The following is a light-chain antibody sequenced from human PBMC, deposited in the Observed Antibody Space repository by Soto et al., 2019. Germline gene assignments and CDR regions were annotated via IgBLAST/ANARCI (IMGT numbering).Light chain of an antibody. V-gene: IGKV3D-15*01. CDR1: ESVSSN. J-gene: IGKJ4*01. CDR3: QQYNNWPPLT. CDR2: GAS. Sequence: EIVLTQSPATLSLSPGERATLSCRASESVSSNLAWYQQKPGQAPRLLSRGASTRAAGIPARFSGSVSGTEFTLTISSLQSEDFAVYYCQQYNNWPPLTFGGGTKVDIK.